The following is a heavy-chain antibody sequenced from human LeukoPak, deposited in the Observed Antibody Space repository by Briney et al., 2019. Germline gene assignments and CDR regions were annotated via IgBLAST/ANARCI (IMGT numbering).Heavy chain of an antibody. CDR2: IYYSGST. V-gene: IGHV4-61*08. Sequence: PSQTLSLTCTVSGGSISSGGYYWSWIRQPPGKGLEWIGYIYYSGSTNYNPSLKSRVTISVDTSKNQFSLKLSSVTAADTAVYYCARPSHCSSTSCYTFDWYFDLWGRGTLVTVSS. CDR1: GGSISSGGYY. D-gene: IGHD2-2*02. J-gene: IGHJ2*01. CDR3: ARPSHCSSTSCYTFDWYFDL.